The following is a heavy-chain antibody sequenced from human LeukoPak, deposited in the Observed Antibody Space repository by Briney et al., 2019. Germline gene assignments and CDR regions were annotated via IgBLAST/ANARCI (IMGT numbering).Heavy chain of an antibody. D-gene: IGHD3-10*01. CDR2: IIPIFGTA. CDR3: AREDTMVRGVISYNWFDP. Sequence: SVKVSCKASGGTFSSYAISWVRQAPGQGLEWMGGIIPIFGTANYAQKFQGRVTITADESTSTAYMELRSLRSDDTAVYYCAREDTMVRGVISYNWFDPWGQGTLVTVSS. V-gene: IGHV1-69*13. CDR1: GGTFSSYA. J-gene: IGHJ5*02.